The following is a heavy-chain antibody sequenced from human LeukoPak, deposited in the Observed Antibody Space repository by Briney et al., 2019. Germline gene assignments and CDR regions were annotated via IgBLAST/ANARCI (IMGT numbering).Heavy chain of an antibody. CDR2: IKQDESEK. J-gene: IGHJ4*02. D-gene: IGHD3-10*01. V-gene: IGHV3-7*04. Sequence: GGSLRLSCAASGFTFSDHPMNWVRQAPGKGLEWVANIKQDESEKYYVDSVKGRFTISRDNAKNSLYLQMNSLRAEDTAVYYCARDHYYRSGSYYVYWGQGTLVTVSS. CDR1: GFTFSDHP. CDR3: ARDHYYRSGSYYVY.